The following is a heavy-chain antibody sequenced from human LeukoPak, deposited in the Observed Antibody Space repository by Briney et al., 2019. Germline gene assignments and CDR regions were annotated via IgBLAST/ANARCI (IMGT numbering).Heavy chain of an antibody. D-gene: IGHD3-3*01. CDR1: GFTFSSYA. J-gene: IGHJ4*02. Sequence: PGGSLRLSCAASGFTFSSYAMSWVRQTPGKGLEWVSAISGSGGSTYYADSVKGRFTISRDNSKNTLYLQMNSLRVEDTAVYYCAKGRYDFWSGYDYWGQGTLVTVSS. V-gene: IGHV3-23*01. CDR2: ISGSGGST. CDR3: AKGRYDFWSGYDY.